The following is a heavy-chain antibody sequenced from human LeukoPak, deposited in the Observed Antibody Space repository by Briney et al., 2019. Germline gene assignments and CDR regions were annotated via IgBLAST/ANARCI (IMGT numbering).Heavy chain of an antibody. Sequence: GGSLRLSCEASGFTDRNNYMTWVRQAPGKGLEWVSVIYSGGGTYYADSVKDRFTISRDNSKNTLFLQMNSLRVEDSAVYYCTRVFAYSYGDFDNWGQGTLVAVSS. J-gene: IGHJ4*02. V-gene: IGHV3-66*01. D-gene: IGHD5-18*01. CDR1: GFTDRNNY. CDR3: TRVFAYSYGDFDN. CDR2: IYSGGGT.